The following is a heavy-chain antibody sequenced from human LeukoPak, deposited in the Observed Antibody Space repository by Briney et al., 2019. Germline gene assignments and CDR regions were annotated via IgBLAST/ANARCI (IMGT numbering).Heavy chain of an antibody. CDR2: IYHNGST. J-gene: IGHJ6*04. Sequence: SETLSLTCAASGYSISSGYYWGWIRQPPGKGLEWIGGIYHNGSTYYNPSLKSRFTISVDTSKNQFALKLSAVTAADTAVYYCARDRSYSGSYGMDVWGKGTTVTVSS. CDR3: ARDRSYSGSYGMDV. V-gene: IGHV4-38-2*02. D-gene: IGHD3-10*01. CDR1: GYSISSGYY.